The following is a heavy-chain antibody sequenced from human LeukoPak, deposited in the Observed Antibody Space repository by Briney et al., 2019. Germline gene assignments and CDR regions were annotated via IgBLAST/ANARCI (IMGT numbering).Heavy chain of an antibody. CDR2: ILTSGMI. CDR1: GGSINSEDFY. CDR3: AREDFRDLYDSGGYYRPADC. D-gene: IGHD3-22*01. J-gene: IGHJ4*02. Sequence: SQTLSLTCNVSGGSINSEDFYWSWIRQPAGKGLEWIGHILTSGMINYNPSLKSRVTISADTSKNQFFLRLSSVTAADTALYYCAREDFRDLYDSGGYYRPADCWGQGTLVTVSS. V-gene: IGHV4-61*09.